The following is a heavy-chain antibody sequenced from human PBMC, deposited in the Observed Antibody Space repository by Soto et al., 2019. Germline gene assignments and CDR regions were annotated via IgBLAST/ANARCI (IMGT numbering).Heavy chain of an antibody. CDR3: ARGGNTALAHYFYGMDI. Sequence: SETLSLTCTVSGGSVSSSSYYWGWIRQPPGKGLEWIGSIYYSGSPSYNPSLKSRVTVSVDTSKNQFSLRLSSVTAADTAMYYCARGGNTALAHYFYGMDIWGQGTTVTVSS. D-gene: IGHD5-18*01. V-gene: IGHV4-39*07. CDR1: GGSVSSSSYY. J-gene: IGHJ6*02. CDR2: IYYSGSP.